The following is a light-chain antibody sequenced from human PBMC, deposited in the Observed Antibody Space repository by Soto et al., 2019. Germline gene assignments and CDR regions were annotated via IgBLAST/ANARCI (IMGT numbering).Light chain of an antibody. CDR1: QSVSSSY. J-gene: IGKJ2*01. V-gene: IGKV3-15*01. Sequence: EIVLAQSPGTLSLSPGERATLSFRASQSVSSSYLAWYQQKPGQAPRLLIYGASTRATGIPPRFSGGGSGTEFTVTISSLQSEDFAIYYCQQYDNWPPYTFGQGTKVDI. CDR3: QQYDNWPPYT. CDR2: GAS.